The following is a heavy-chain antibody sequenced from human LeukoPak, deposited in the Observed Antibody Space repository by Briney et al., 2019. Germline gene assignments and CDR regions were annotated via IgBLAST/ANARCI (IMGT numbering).Heavy chain of an antibody. Sequence: SETLSLTCAVYGGSFSGYYWSWIRQPPGKGPEWIGEINHSGSTNYNPSLKSRVTISVDTSKNQFSLKLSSVTAADTAVYYCARKLTRYSSSWYNWFDPWGQGTLVTVSS. V-gene: IGHV4-34*01. D-gene: IGHD6-13*01. CDR3: ARKLTRYSSSWYNWFDP. CDR1: GGSFSGYY. CDR2: INHSGST. J-gene: IGHJ5*02.